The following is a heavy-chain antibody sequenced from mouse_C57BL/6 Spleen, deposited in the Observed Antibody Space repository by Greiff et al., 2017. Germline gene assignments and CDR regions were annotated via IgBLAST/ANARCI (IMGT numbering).Heavy chain of an antibody. D-gene: IGHD2-14*01. J-gene: IGHJ3*01. CDR1: GYTFTSYW. Sequence: QVQLQQPGAELVKPGASVKLSCKASGYTFTSYWMHWVKQRPGQGLEWIGMIHPNSGSTNYNEKFKSKATLTVDTSSSTAYMQLSSLTSEDSAVYYCARGGTGAWFAYWGQGTLVTVSA. V-gene: IGHV1-64*01. CDR2: IHPNSGST. CDR3: ARGGTGAWFAY.